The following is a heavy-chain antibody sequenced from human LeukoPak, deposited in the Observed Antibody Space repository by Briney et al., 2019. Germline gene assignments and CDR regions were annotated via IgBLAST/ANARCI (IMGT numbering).Heavy chain of an antibody. Sequence: GGSLRLSCAASGFNFSTYWISWVRQAPGKGLEWVANIKEDGSEKYYGDSVKGRFTISRANAKNSLYLEMNSLRVEDTAVYYCARDSSGYQWGQGTLVTVSS. CDR2: IKEDGSEK. CDR1: GFNFSTYW. D-gene: IGHD3-22*01. V-gene: IGHV3-7*01. J-gene: IGHJ4*02. CDR3: ARDSSGYQ.